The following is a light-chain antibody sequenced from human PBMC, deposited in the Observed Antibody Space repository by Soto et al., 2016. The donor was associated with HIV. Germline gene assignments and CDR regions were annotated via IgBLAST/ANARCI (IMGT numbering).Light chain of an antibody. V-gene: IGKV1-NL1*01. Sequence: DIQMTQSPSSVSASVGDRVTITCRASQGISNSLAWYQQKSGKAPKLLLYAASKLESGVPSRFSGSGSGTDYTLTISSLQPEDFATYYCQQSHSPPRTFGQGTKVEIK. CDR2: AAS. J-gene: IGKJ1*01. CDR1: QGISNS. CDR3: QQSHSPPRT.